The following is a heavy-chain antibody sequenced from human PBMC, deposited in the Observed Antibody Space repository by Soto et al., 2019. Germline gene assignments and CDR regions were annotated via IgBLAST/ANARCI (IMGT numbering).Heavy chain of an antibody. V-gene: IGHV1-69*12. CDR3: ARDKTGTNYYNGLDV. J-gene: IGHJ6*02. CDR1: GGTFNTYA. Sequence: QVQLVQSGAAVKKPGSSVKVSCKASGGTFNTYAISWVRQAPGQGLEWMGGIIPIFNTPNYAQRFQGRVTITADESTSTAYMELSSLRSEDTALYYCARDKTGTNYYNGLDVWGQGTTVTVSS. D-gene: IGHD1-1*01. CDR2: IIPIFNTP.